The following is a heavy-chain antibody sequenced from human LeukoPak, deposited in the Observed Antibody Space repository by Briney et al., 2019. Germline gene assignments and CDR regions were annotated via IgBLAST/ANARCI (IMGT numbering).Heavy chain of an antibody. J-gene: IGHJ4*02. CDR1: GGSISSYY. V-gene: IGHV4-59*12. D-gene: IGHD6-19*01. Sequence: SETLSLTCTVSGGSISSYYYSWIRQSPGKGLEWIGYIYNTGTIKYNPSLKSRVTISEDTSKNQLSLTLTSVTAADTAVYYCARGGAVAGEFADWGQGTLVIVSS. CDR3: ARGGAVAGEFAD. CDR2: IYNTGTI.